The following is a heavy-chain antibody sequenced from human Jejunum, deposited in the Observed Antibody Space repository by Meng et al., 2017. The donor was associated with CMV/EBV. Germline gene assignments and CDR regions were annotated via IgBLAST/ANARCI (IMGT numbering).Heavy chain of an antibody. D-gene: IGHD1-26*01. CDR1: GFTVSSDD. V-gene: IGHV3-53*01. J-gene: IGHJ3*02. Sequence: SGFTVSSDDMSCVRQGPGEGLEWVSSIYIGSSTDYADSVKGRFTISRDNPNYTLNLQMNNLRAEDTALYYCARFSIVRTTNAFDIWGQGTMVTVSS. CDR3: ARFSIVRTTNAFDI. CDR2: IYIGSST.